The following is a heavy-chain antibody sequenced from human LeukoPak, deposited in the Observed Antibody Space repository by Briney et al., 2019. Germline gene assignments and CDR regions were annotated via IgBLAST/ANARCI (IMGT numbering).Heavy chain of an antibody. CDR1: GYTFTGYY. CDR3: ARGLWFGELYF. D-gene: IGHD3-10*01. CDR2: INPNSGGT. J-gene: IGHJ4*02. V-gene: IGHV1-2*02. Sequence: ASVKVSCKASGYTFTGYYMRWVRQAPGQGLEWMGWINPNSGGTNYAQKFQGRVTMTRDTSTSTRYMELSRLRSDDTAVYYYARGLWFGELYFWGQGTLVTVSS.